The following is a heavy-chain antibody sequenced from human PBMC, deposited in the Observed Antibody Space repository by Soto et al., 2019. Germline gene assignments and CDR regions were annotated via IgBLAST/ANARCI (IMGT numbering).Heavy chain of an antibody. CDR3: ARGTLNYDFWSGPFDY. Sequence: GGSLRLSCAASGFTFSSYAMHWVRQAPDKGLEWVAVISYDGSNKYYADSVKGRFTISRDNSKNTLYLQMNSLRAEDTAVYYCARGTLNYDFWSGPFDYWGQGTLVTVSS. CDR1: GFTFSSYA. J-gene: IGHJ4*02. CDR2: ISYDGSNK. V-gene: IGHV3-30-3*01. D-gene: IGHD3-3*01.